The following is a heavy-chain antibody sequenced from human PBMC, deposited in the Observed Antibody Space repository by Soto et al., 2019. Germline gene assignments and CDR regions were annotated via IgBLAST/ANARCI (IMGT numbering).Heavy chain of an antibody. CDR2: IIPIFGTA. V-gene: IGHV1-69*01. Sequence: QVQLVQSGAEVKKPGSSVKVSCKASGGTFSSYAISWVRQAPGQGLEWMGGIIPIFGTANYAQKFQDRVTITADESTSTAYMELSSLRSEDTAVYYCARDRVAVGATTDYYGMDVWGQGTTVTVSS. CDR1: GGTFSSYA. J-gene: IGHJ6*02. D-gene: IGHD1-26*01. CDR3: ARDRVAVGATTDYYGMDV.